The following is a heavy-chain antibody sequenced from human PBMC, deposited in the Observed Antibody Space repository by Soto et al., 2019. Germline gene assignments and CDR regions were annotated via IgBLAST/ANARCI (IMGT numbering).Heavy chain of an antibody. CDR3: ARLFSWDYDYIWGSYRYTTLGLKNDAFDI. Sequence: SETLSLTCTVSGGSISSSSYYWGWIRQPPGKGLEWIGSIYYSGSTYYNPSLKSRVTISVDTSKNQFSLKLGSVTAADTAVYYCARLFSWDYDYIWGSYRYTTLGLKNDAFDIWGQGTMVTVSS. CDR1: GGSISSSSYY. V-gene: IGHV4-39*01. D-gene: IGHD3-16*02. CDR2: IYYSGST. J-gene: IGHJ3*02.